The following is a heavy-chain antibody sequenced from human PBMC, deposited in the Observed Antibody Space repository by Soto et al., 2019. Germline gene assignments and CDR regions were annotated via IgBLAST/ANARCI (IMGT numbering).Heavy chain of an antibody. CDR1: GDPISSYY. D-gene: IGHD3-10*01. Sequence: SETLSLTCTVSGDPISSYYWSWIRQPPGKGLEWIGHIYYSGSTNYNPSLKSRVTISVDTSKNQFSLKLTSVTAADTAVYYCARRSGSGNYYNVHDYWGQGTLVTVSS. V-gene: IGHV4-59*08. CDR2: IYYSGST. CDR3: ARRSGSGNYYNVHDY. J-gene: IGHJ4*02.